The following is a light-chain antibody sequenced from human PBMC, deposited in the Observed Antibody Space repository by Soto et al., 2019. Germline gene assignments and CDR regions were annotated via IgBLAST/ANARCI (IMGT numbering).Light chain of an antibody. CDR3: QSYDSSLSGSV. V-gene: IGLV1-40*01. Sequence: QSVLTQPPSVSGAPGQRVTISCTGSSSNIGAGYDVHWYQQLPGTAPKLLIYGNSNRPSGVPDRFFGSKSGTSASLAITGLQAEDEADYYCQSYDSSLSGSVXGXGTKLTV. J-gene: IGLJ2*01. CDR1: SSNIGAGYD. CDR2: GNS.